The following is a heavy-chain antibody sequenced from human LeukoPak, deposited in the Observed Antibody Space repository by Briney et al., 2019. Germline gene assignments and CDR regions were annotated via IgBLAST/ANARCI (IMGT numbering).Heavy chain of an antibody. V-gene: IGHV3-53*01. CDR3: AGRGSGSYFDY. CDR2: IYSGGST. D-gene: IGHD3-10*01. J-gene: IGHJ4*02. CDR1: GFTVSSNY. Sequence: GGSLRLSCAASGFTVSSNYMSWVRQAPGKGLEWVSVIYSGGSTYYADSVKGRFTISKDNSKNTLYLQMHNLRAEDTAVYYCAGRGSGSYFDYWGQGTLVTVSS.